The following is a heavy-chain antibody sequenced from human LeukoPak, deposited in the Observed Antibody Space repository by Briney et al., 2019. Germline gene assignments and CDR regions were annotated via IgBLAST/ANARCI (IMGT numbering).Heavy chain of an antibody. V-gene: IGHV4-4*07. CDR2: VHSSEST. Sequence: PSETLSLTCTVSGGSISNDYWSWIRQPAGKGLEWIGRVHSSESTSYNPSLKSRVTMSIDTSKNQFSLKLTSVTAADTAVYYCARGAYGRDSLGMFDYWGQGTLVTVSS. CDR3: ARGAYGRDSLGMFDY. CDR1: GGSISNDY. J-gene: IGHJ4*02. D-gene: IGHD4-23*01.